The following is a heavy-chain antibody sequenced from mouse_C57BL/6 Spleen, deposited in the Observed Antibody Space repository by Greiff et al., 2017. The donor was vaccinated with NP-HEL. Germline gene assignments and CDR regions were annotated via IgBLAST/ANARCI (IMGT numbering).Heavy chain of an antibody. J-gene: IGHJ4*01. CDR2: INPNYGTT. V-gene: IGHV1-39*01. D-gene: IGHD1-1*01. CDR1: GYSFTDYN. Sequence: VHVKQSGPELVKPGASVKISCKASGYSFTDYNMNWVKQSNGKSLEWIGVINPNYGTTSYNQKFKGKATLTVDQSSSTAYMQLNSLTSEDSAVYYCAREWGYGSNSFYAMDYWGQGTSVTVSS. CDR3: AREWGYGSNSFYAMDY.